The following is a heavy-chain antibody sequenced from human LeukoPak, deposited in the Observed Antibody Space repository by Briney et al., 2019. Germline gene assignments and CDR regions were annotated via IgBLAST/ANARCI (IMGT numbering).Heavy chain of an antibody. CDR3: ARGVGVVVRGLDN. D-gene: IGHD1-26*01. CDR2: ISPGGGTT. J-gene: IGHJ4*02. Sequence: PGGSLRLSCAVSGFAFGSEAMSWVRQSPARGLEWVASISPGGGTTYYADYVRGRFTISRDNSNNTLHVQMNSLRAEDTAVYYCARGVGVVVRGLDNWGQGTLVTVSS. CDR1: GFAFGSEA. V-gene: IGHV3-23*01.